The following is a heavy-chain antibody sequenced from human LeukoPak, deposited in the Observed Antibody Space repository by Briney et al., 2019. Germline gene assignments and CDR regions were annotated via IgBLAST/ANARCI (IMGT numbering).Heavy chain of an antibody. CDR1: GFTFSSYT. CDR2: ISGSGDTT. Sequence: GGSLRLSCAAPGFTFSSYTMTWVRQAPGKGLEWVSAISGSGDTTYYADSVKGRFTISRDNSKNTLYLQLNSLRPEDAAVYYCANGPAALISYWGQGTLVTVSS. CDR3: ANGPAALISY. J-gene: IGHJ4*02. D-gene: IGHD2-2*01. V-gene: IGHV3-23*01.